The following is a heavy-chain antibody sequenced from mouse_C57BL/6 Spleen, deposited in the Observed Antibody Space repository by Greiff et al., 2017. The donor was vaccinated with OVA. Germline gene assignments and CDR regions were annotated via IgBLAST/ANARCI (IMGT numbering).Heavy chain of an antibody. V-gene: IGHV14-1*01. CDR3: TTEGLRRSLYYYAMDY. J-gene: IGHJ4*01. D-gene: IGHD2-4*01. Sequence: EVQLQQSGAELVRPGASVKLSCTASGFNIKDYYMHWVKQRPEQGLEWIGRIDPEDGDTEYAPKFQGKATMTADTSSNTAYLQLSSLTSEDTAVYYCTTEGLRRSLYYYAMDYWGQGTSVTVSS. CDR1: GFNIKDYY. CDR2: IDPEDGDT.